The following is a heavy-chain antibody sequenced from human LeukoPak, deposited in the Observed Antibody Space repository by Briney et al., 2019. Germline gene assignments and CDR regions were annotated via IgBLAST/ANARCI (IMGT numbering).Heavy chain of an antibody. J-gene: IGHJ4*02. V-gene: IGHV3-66*01. Sequence: GGSLRLSCAASGFTVSSNYMSWVRQAPGKGLEWVSVIYSGGSTYYADSVKGRFTISRDNSKNTLYLQMNSLRAEDTAVYYCARDQPGDKLFDYWGQGTLVTVSS. CDR3: ARDQPGDKLFDY. D-gene: IGHD1-14*01. CDR1: GFTVSSNY. CDR2: IYSGGST.